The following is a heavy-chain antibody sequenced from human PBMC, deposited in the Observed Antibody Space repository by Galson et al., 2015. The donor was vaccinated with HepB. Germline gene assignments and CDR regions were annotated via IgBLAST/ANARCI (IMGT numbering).Heavy chain of an antibody. V-gene: IGHV4-61*02. CDR2: IFTSGGA. CDR1: GGSISSGSYY. D-gene: IGHD3-3*01. CDR3: ARVEFLKWFFDP. J-gene: IGHJ5*02. Sequence: TLSLTCTVSGGSISSGSYYWSWIRQPAGKGLEWIGRIFTSGGANYNPSLESRVTMSIDTSKNQFSLRLSSVTAADTALYYCARVEFLKWFFDPWGQGTPVTVSS.